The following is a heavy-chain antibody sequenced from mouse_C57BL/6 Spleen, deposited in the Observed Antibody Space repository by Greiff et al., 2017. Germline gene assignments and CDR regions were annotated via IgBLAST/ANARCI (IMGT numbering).Heavy chain of an antibody. CDR2: IYPSDSET. CDR1: GYSFTSYW. CDR3: ACDYPY. V-gene: IGHV1-61*01. Sequence: QVQLQQPGAELVRPGSSVKLSCKASGYSFTSYWMDWVKQRPGQGLEWLGNIYPSDSETHYNQKFKDKAALTVDKSSITAYMQLISLTAEDSAVYYCACDYPYWGQGTLVTVSA. J-gene: IGHJ3*01. D-gene: IGHD2-4*01.